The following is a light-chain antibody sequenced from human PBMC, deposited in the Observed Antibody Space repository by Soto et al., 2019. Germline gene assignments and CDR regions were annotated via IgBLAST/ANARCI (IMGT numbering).Light chain of an antibody. CDR3: SSYTDRNNLV. V-gene: IGLV2-8*01. CDR2: DVS. Sequence: QTLLTTSPSASGSPGQSVHISCTGRSSDIGGYNSVTWYQQHPGKAPKVMIYDVSKRPSGVPDRFSGSKSGNTASLTVSALQAEDEADYYCSSYTDRNNLVFGTGTKVTV. CDR1: SSDIGGYNS. J-gene: IGLJ1*01.